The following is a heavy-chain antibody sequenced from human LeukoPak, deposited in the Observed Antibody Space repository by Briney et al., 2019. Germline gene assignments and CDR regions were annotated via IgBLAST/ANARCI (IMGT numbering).Heavy chain of an antibody. CDR1: GGSFRDYS. CDR3: ARVAYRYSINDWSRTGLGAYPTKYYYYMDV. J-gene: IGHJ6*03. Sequence: PSETLSLTCAVYGGSFRDYSWTWIRQPPGKGLEWIGEINERGGTNYNPSLMSRVIMSVDTSKSQISLKVSSVTAADTAVYYCARVAYRYSINDWSRTGLGAYPTKYYYYMDVWGKGTTVTVSS. V-gene: IGHV4-34*01. D-gene: IGHD2-8*01. CDR2: INERGGT.